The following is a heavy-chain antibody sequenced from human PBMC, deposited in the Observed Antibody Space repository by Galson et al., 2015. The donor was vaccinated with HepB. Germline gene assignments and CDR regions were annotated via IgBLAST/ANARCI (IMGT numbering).Heavy chain of an antibody. CDR2: ISYDGSNK. D-gene: IGHD2-15*01. CDR1: GFTFSSYG. J-gene: IGHJ6*02. Sequence: SLRLSCAASGFTFSSYGMHWVRQAPGKGLEWVAVISYDGSNKYYADSVKGRFTISRDNSKNTLYLQMNSLRAEDTAVYYCAKSTRYCSGGSCYSDYYYGMDVWGQGTTVTVSS. V-gene: IGHV3-30*18. CDR3: AKSTRYCSGGSCYSDYYYGMDV.